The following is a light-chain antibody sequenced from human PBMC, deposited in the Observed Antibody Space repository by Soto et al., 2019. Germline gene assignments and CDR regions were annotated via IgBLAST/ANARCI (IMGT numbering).Light chain of an antibody. Sequence: DIQMTQSPSSLSASVGDRVTITCRASQSIANFLNWYQQKPGKAPKLVIYGTSTLQSGVPSRFSGSGSGTHFTLTISSLQPEDFATYYCQQLHGYPITFGQGTRLEIK. CDR2: GTS. V-gene: IGKV1-39*01. CDR1: QSIANF. J-gene: IGKJ5*01. CDR3: QQLHGYPIT.